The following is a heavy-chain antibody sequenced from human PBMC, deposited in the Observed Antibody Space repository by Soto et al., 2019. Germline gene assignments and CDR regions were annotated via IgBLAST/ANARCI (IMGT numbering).Heavy chain of an antibody. CDR2: IIPILGIA. CDR1: GGTFSSYT. CDR3: ARAQSMDSSSWCRFDP. Sequence: SVKVSCKASGGTFSSYTISWVRQAPGQGLEWMGRIIPILGIANYAQKFQGRVTITADKSTSTAYMELSSLRSEDTAVYYCARAQSMDSSSWCRFDPWDQGTLVTVSS. V-gene: IGHV1-69*02. J-gene: IGHJ5*02. D-gene: IGHD6-13*01.